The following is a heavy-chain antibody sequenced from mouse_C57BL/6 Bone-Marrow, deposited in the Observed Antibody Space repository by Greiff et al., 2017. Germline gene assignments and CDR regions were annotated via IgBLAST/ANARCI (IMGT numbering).Heavy chain of an antibody. D-gene: IGHD2-5*01. J-gene: IGHJ2*01. CDR2: IDPENGDT. Sequence: VQLQQSGAELVRPGASVKLSCTASGFNIKDDYMHWVKQRPEQGLEWIGWIDPENGDTEYASKFQGKATITADTSSNTAYLQLSSLTSEDTAVYYGTTIYSNYGYYFDYWGQGTTLTVSS. V-gene: IGHV14-4*01. CDR1: GFNIKDDY. CDR3: TTIYSNYGYYFDY.